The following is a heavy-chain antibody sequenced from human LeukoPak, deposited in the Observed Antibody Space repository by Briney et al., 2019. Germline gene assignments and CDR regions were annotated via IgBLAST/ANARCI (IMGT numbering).Heavy chain of an antibody. Sequence: GGSLRLSCAASGFTFSSYGMHWVRQAPGKGLEWVAVIWYDGSNKYYADSVKGRFTISRDNSKNTLYLQMNSLRAEDTAVYYCAREGRSSWSFDYWGQGTLVPVSS. CDR3: AREGRSSWSFDY. J-gene: IGHJ4*02. V-gene: IGHV3-33*01. D-gene: IGHD6-13*01. CDR1: GFTFSSYG. CDR2: IWYDGSNK.